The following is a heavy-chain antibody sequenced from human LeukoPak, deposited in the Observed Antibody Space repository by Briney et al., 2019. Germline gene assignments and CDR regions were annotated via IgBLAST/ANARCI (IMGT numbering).Heavy chain of an antibody. V-gene: IGHV3-48*03. Sequence: GGSLRLSRAPSGFTFSIYEMNGVRPAPGEGLEWVSYITSSGTTLYYADSVKGRFTISRDNAKNSLYLQMSSLRAEDTAMYYCARSGNYFDYWGQGTLVIVSS. CDR1: GFTFSIYE. CDR2: ITSSGTTL. CDR3: ARSGNYFDY. J-gene: IGHJ4*02.